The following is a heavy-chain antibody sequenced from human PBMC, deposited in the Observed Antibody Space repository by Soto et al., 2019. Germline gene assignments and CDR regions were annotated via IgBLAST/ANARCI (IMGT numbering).Heavy chain of an antibody. V-gene: IGHV2-5*02. D-gene: IGHD3-16*01. CDR1: GFSLSTSGVG. Sequence: QITLKESGPALVKPTQTLTLTCTFSGFSLSTSGVGVGWIRQPPGEALEWLALIYWDDYKHFSPSLESRLTNTKDTSKNQVVLTTTNMDPVDTATYYCVHKGGGDRILDYWGQGTLVTVSS. J-gene: IGHJ4*02. CDR3: VHKGGGDRILDY. CDR2: IYWDDYK.